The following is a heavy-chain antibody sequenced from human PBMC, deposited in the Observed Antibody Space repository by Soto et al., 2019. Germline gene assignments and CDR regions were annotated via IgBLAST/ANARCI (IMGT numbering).Heavy chain of an antibody. CDR1: GGSISSSNW. CDR3: ARIQGRSIAAAGPDY. D-gene: IGHD6-13*01. V-gene: IGHV4-4*02. CDR2: IYHSGST. Sequence: PSETLSLTCAVSGGSISSSNWWSWVRQPPGKGLEWIGEIYHSGSTNYNPSLKSRVTISVDKSKDQFSLKLSSVTAADTAVYYCARIQGRSIAAAGPDYWGQGTLVTVSS. J-gene: IGHJ4*02.